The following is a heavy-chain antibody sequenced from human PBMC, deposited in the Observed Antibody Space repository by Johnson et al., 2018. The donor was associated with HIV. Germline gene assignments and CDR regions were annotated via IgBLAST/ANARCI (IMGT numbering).Heavy chain of an antibody. CDR2: IKQDGSEK. Sequence: VQLVESGGGVVQPGRSLRLSCAASGLTFSDYGMHWVRQAPGKGLEWVANIKQDGSEKYYVDSVKGRFTISRDNAKNSLYLQMNSLRAEDTAVYYCARGGGSSWSDAFDIWGQGTMVTVSS. CDR3: ARGGGSSWSDAFDI. D-gene: IGHD6-13*01. CDR1: GLTFSDYG. V-gene: IGHV3-7*04. J-gene: IGHJ3*02.